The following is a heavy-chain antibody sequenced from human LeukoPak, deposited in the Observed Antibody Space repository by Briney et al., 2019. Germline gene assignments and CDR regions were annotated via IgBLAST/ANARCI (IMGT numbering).Heavy chain of an antibody. J-gene: IGHJ4*02. V-gene: IGHV1-8*02. CDR3: ATESSGYYSGFDY. CDR2: MNPNSGNT. Sequence: GASVKVSCKASGYTFTSYDINWVRQATGQGLEWMGWMNPNSGNTGYAQKFQGRVTMTEDTSTDTAYMELSSLRSEDTAVYYCATESSGYYSGFDYWGQGTLVTVSS. D-gene: IGHD3-22*01. CDR1: GYTFTSYD.